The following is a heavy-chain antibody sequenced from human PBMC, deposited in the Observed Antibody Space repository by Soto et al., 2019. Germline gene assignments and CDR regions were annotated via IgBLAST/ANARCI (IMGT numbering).Heavy chain of an antibody. V-gene: IGHV4-39*01. Sequence: SETLSLTCTVSGGSISSSSYYWGWIRQPPGKGLEWIGSIYYSGSTYYNPSLKSRVTISVDTSKNQFSLKLSSVTAADTAVYYCARQGYCSGGSCVDAFDIWGQGTMVTVSS. CDR1: GGSISSSSYY. D-gene: IGHD2-15*01. CDR2: IYYSGST. J-gene: IGHJ3*02. CDR3: ARQGYCSGGSCVDAFDI.